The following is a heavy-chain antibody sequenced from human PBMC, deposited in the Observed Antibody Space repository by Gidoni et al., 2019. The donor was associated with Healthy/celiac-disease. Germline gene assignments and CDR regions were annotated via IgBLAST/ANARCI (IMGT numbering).Heavy chain of an antibody. CDR1: GGSISSGGYS. Sequence: QLQLQESGSGLVKPSQTLSLTCAVSGGSISSGGYSWSWIRQPPGKGLEWIGYIYHSGSTYYNPSLKSRVTISVDRSKNQFSLKLSSVTAADTAVYYCASPQPRYCSSTSCPGPGRPPFDYWGQGTLVTVSS. CDR3: ASPQPRYCSSTSCPGPGRPPFDY. CDR2: IYHSGST. J-gene: IGHJ4*02. V-gene: IGHV4-30-2*01. D-gene: IGHD2-2*01.